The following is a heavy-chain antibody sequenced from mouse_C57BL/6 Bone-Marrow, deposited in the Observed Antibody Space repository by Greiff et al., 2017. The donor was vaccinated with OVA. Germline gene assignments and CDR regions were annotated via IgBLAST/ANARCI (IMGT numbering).Heavy chain of an antibody. Sequence: QVQLQQSGAELVRPGASVTLSCKASGYTFTDYEMHWVKQTPVHGLEWIGAIDPETGGTAYNQKFKGKAILTVDKSSSPAYMKLRSLTSEDSAVYYCTRRYSNYYALDYWCQGTAVTVSS. J-gene: IGHJ4*01. D-gene: IGHD2-5*01. V-gene: IGHV1-15*01. CDR1: GYTFTDYE. CDR3: TRRYSNYYALDY. CDR2: IDPETGGT.